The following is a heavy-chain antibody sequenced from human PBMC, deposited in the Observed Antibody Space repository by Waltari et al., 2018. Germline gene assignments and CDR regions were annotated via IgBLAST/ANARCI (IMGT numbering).Heavy chain of an antibody. J-gene: IGHJ5*02. CDR2: VNNDVTQT. V-gene: IGHV3-74*01. D-gene: IGHD1-26*01. CDR3: VRARWDYLYFDT. CDR1: GLNFGSSW. Sequence: EVQLLEPGGTIVQPGGSLKVACAASGLNFGSSWMHWVRQTTGKGLMGVSDVNNDVTQTSYEDAVRGRFTISRDNAKSTLYLQMTDLRAEDTAVYFCVRARWDYLYFDTWGQGTLVTVSS.